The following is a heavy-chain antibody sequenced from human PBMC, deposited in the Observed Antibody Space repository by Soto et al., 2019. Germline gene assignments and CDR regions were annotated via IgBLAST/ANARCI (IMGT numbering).Heavy chain of an antibody. Sequence: QVRLQESGPGLVKPSGTLSLTCAVSGGSISSSNWWSWVRQTPGKGLEWIGEIYHSGTTNYNPSLKSRVTISVDKSKNQLSLKLSSVTAADTAVYYCARVRIAVTNRLGPPDYWGQGTLVTVSS. CDR3: ARVRIAVTNRLGPPDY. J-gene: IGHJ4*02. D-gene: IGHD6-19*01. CDR1: GGSISSSNW. V-gene: IGHV4-4*02. CDR2: IYHSGTT.